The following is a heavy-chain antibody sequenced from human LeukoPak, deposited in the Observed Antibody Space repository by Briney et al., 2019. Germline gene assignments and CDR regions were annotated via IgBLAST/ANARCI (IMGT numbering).Heavy chain of an antibody. CDR1: GFTVSSDS. D-gene: IGHD3-9*01. J-gene: IGHJ3*02. V-gene: IGHV3-53*01. CDR3: ARDFADYDILTGFWDPIAFDI. CDR2: IYSGGST. Sequence: GGSLRLSCTVSGFTVSSDSMSWVRQAPGKGLEWVSFIYSGGSTHYSDSVKGRFTISRDNSKNTLYLQMNSLRAKDTAVYYCARDFADYDILTGFWDPIAFDIWGQGTMVTVSS.